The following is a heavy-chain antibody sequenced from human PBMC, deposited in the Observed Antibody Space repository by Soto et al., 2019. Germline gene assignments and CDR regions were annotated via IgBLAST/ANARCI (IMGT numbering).Heavy chain of an antibody. Sequence: GGSLRLSCAASGFTFSKAIMNWVRQAPGKGLEWVGRIKKLSDGGKADYSSPVDGRFTISRDDSKSILYLQMNSLRADDTGIYYCATALRNNGNDYLFGVDLGCEGTTVTVSS. CDR2: IKKLSDGGKA. V-gene: IGHV3-15*01. D-gene: IGHD1-20*01. CDR3: ATALRNNGNDYLFGVDL. J-gene: IGHJ6*04. CDR1: GFTFSKAI.